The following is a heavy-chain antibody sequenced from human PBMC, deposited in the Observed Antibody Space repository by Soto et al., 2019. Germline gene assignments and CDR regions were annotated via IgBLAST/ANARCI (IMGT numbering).Heavy chain of an antibody. Sequence: SETLSLTCTVSGGSISSYYWSWIRQPPGQGLEGIGYIYYSGSPNYNHSLKSRVTISVDTSKNQFSLKLSSETAADTAVYYCARVDTIFGVVQRFYYVDYWGQGTLVTVSS. D-gene: IGHD3-3*01. CDR2: IYYSGSP. J-gene: IGHJ4*02. CDR3: ARVDTIFGVVQRFYYVDY. V-gene: IGHV4-59*01. CDR1: GGSISSYY.